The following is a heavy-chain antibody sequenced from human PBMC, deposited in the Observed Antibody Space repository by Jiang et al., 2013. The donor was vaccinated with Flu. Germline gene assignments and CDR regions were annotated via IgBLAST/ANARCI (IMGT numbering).Heavy chain of an antibody. J-gene: IGHJ4*02. CDR3: AREEVGLEPGGY. CDR1: G. CDR2: ISAYNGNT. D-gene: IGHD1-1*01. V-gene: IGHV1-18*01. Sequence: GISWVRQAPGQGLEWMGWISAYNGNTNYAQKLQGRVTMTTDTSTSTAYMELRSLRSDDTAVYYCAREEVGLEPGGYWGQGTLVTVSS.